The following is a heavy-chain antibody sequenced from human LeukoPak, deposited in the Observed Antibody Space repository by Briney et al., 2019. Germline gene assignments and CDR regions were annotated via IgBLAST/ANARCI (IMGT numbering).Heavy chain of an antibody. CDR3: ALGTKPLSYHFFDY. V-gene: IGHV3-74*03. J-gene: IGHJ4*02. CDR1: GFSFSTYW. CDR2: INSDGSST. D-gene: IGHD1-7*01. Sequence: GGSLRLSCAASGFSFSTYWMHWVRQAPGRGLVWVSRINSDGSSTTYADSVKGRFTLSRDNAKNTLYLQMNSLRAEDTTVYYCALGTKPLSYHFFDYWGQGALVTVSS.